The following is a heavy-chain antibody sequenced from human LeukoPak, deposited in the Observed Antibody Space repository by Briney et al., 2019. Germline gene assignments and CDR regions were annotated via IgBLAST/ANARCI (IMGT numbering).Heavy chain of an antibody. D-gene: IGHD5-18*01. CDR1: GFTFSSYE. CDR3: ARAGSYSYGVLFDY. CDR2: ISSSGSTI. V-gene: IGHV3-48*03. J-gene: IGHJ4*02. Sequence: PEGSLRLSCAASGFTFSSYEMNWVRQAPGKGLEWVSYISSSGSTIYYADSVKGRFTISRDNAKNSLYLQMSSLRAEDTAVYYCARAGSYSYGVLFDYWGQGTLVTVSS.